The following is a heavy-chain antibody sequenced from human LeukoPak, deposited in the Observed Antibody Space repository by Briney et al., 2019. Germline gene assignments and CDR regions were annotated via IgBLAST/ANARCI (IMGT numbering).Heavy chain of an antibody. CDR3: ARAGFSSGWALDY. D-gene: IGHD6-19*01. CDR1: GGTFSSYA. Sequence: ASVKVSCKASGGTFSSYAISWVRQAPGQGLEWMGGIIPIFGTANYAQKFQGRVTITTDESTSTACMELSSLRSEDTAVYYCARAGFSSGWALDYWGQGTLVTVSS. J-gene: IGHJ4*02. V-gene: IGHV1-69*05. CDR2: IIPIFGTA.